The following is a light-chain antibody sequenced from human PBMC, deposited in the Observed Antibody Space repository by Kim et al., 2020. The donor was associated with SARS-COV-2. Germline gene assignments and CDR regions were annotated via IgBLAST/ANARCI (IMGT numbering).Light chain of an antibody. CDR1: QSVSSSY. CDR2: GAS. V-gene: IGKV3-20*01. CDR3: QQYGSSRT. J-gene: IGKJ1*01. Sequence: SLAQGERVTLSGRASQSVSSSYLAWYQQKPGQAPRLLIYGASSRAAGIPDRFSGSGSGTDFTLTISRLEPEDFAVYYCQQYGSSRTFGQGPRWISN.